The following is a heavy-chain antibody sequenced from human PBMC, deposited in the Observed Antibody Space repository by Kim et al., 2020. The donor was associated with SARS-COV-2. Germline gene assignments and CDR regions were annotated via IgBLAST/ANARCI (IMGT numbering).Heavy chain of an antibody. D-gene: IGHD3-9*01. Sequence: SYVKFGQAFQGRVTISTDTSVSTAYLTLSSLEASDTAKYYCASGFDVNFDYWGQGTLVTVSS. V-gene: IGHV5-10-1*01. CDR2: SYV. CDR3: ASGFDVNFDY. J-gene: IGHJ4*02.